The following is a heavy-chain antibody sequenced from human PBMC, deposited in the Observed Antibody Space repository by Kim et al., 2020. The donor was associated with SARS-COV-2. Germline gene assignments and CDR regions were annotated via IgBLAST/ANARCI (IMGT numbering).Heavy chain of an antibody. CDR1: GFTVSSNY. J-gene: IGHJ4*02. CDR3: AMYSSSWRSIDY. D-gene: IGHD6-13*01. V-gene: IGHV3-53*01. CDR2: IYSGGST. Sequence: GGSLRLSCAASGFTVSSNYMSWVRQAPGKGLEWVSVIYSGGSTYYADSVKGRFTISRDNSKNTLYLQMNSLRAEDTAVYYCAMYSSSWRSIDYWGQGTLVTVSS.